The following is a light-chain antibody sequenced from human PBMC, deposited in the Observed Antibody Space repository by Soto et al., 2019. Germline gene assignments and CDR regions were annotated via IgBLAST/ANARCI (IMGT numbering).Light chain of an antibody. CDR1: QSVGSAY. CDR2: AAS. V-gene: IGKV3-20*01. CDR3: QQYGRSPYT. J-gene: IGKJ2*01. Sequence: EFVLTQSPGTLSLSLGETATLSCRASQSVGSAYLAWYQQKPGQAPRLLIYAASSRATGNPDRFSGSGSGTDFTLTISRLEPEDFVGYYCQQYGRSPYTFGQGTKREIK.